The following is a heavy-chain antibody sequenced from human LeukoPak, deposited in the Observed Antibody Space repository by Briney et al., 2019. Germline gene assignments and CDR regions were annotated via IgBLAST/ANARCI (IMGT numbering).Heavy chain of an antibody. CDR3: ARGREPVYCSSTSCYRSPTDWFDP. V-gene: IGHV4-39*07. J-gene: IGHJ5*02. Sequence: SETLSLTCTVSGGSISSSSYYWGWIRQSPGKGLEWIGTIYYSGSTYYNPSLKSRVTVSVDTSKNQFSLKLSSVTAADTAVYYCARGREPVYCSSTSCYRSPTDWFDPWGQGTLVTASS. D-gene: IGHD2-2*01. CDR2: IYYSGST. CDR1: GGSISSSSYY.